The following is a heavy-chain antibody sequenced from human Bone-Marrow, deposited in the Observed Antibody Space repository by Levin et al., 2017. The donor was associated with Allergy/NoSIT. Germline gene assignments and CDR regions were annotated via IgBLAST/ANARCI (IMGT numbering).Heavy chain of an antibody. CDR3: SKDYYDSGSSYDAFGI. CDR2: ISGSGGIT. Sequence: TGGSLRLSCAASGFTFSSYAMMWVRQAQGKGLEWVSSISGSGGITYNADSVKGRFTISRDNSKNTLYLQMSSLRAEDTAVYYCSKDYYDSGSSYDAFGIWGQGTMVTVSS. D-gene: IGHD3-10*01. V-gene: IGHV3-23*01. J-gene: IGHJ3*02. CDR1: GFTFSSYA.